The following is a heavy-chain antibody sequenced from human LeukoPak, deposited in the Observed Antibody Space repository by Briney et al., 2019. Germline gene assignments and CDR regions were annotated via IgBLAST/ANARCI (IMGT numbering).Heavy chain of an antibody. Sequence: SETLSLTCAVYGGSISSYYWSWIRQPPGKGLEWIGEINHSGSTNYNPSLKSRVTISVDTSKNQFSLKLSSVTAADTAVYYCARGRHYYYDSSGYRIWGQGTMVTVSS. CDR3: ARGRHYYYDSSGYRI. J-gene: IGHJ3*02. V-gene: IGHV4-34*01. D-gene: IGHD3-22*01. CDR1: GGSISSYY. CDR2: INHSGST.